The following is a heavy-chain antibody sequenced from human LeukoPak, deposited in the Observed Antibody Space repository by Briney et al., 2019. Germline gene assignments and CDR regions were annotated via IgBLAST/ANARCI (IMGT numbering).Heavy chain of an antibody. Sequence: PGGSLRLSCEASGFTFSSYWMSWVRQAPGKGLEWVANIKQDGSEKYYVDSVKGRFTMSRDNAKNSLYLQMNSLRAEDTAVYYCAREPDYYDISGYYGGHAFDIWGQGTMVTVSS. CDR2: IKQDGSEK. V-gene: IGHV3-7*01. CDR1: GFTFSSYW. J-gene: IGHJ3*02. D-gene: IGHD3-22*01. CDR3: AREPDYYDISGYYGGHAFDI.